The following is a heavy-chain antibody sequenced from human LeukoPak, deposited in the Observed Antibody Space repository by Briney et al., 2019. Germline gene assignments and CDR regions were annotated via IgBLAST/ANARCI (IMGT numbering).Heavy chain of an antibody. CDR3: ARDLEYSSSSRFDY. J-gene: IGHJ4*02. CDR1: GDSVSSNSAA. D-gene: IGHD6-6*01. V-gene: IGHV6-1*01. CDR2: TYYRSKWYN. Sequence: SQTLSLTCAISGDSVSSNSAAWNWIRQSPSRGLEWLGRTYYRSKWYNDYAVSVKSRITINPDTSKNQLSLQLNSVTPEDMAVYYCARDLEYSSSSRFDYWGQGTLVTVSS.